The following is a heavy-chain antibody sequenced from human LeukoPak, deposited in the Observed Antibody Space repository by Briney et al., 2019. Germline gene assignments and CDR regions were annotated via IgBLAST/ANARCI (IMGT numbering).Heavy chain of an antibody. D-gene: IGHD4-17*01. V-gene: IGHV4-34*01. J-gene: IGHJ6*03. CDR3: ARGYDDYGDYGNYKGDYYYMAV. Sequence: SETLSLTCAVYGGSFSGYYWSWIRQPPGKGLEWIGEINHSGSTNYNPSLKSRVTISVDTSKNQFSLKLSSVTAADTAVYYCARGYDDYGDYGNYKGDYYYMAVWGKGTTVTVSS. CDR2: INHSGST. CDR1: GGSFSGYY.